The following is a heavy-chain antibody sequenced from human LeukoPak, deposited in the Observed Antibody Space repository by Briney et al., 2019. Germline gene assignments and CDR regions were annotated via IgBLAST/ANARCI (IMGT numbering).Heavy chain of an antibody. CDR2: IYYNGST. CDR1: GGSISSYY. D-gene: IGHD3-10*01. J-gene: IGHJ4*02. Sequence: SETLSLTCTVSGGSISSYYWSWIRQPPGKGLEWIGYIYYNGSTNYNPSLKSRVTISVDTSKNQFSLKLSSVTAADTAVYYCARGVMAGSYKNWGQGTLVTVSS. V-gene: IGHV4-59*01. CDR3: ARGVMAGSYKN.